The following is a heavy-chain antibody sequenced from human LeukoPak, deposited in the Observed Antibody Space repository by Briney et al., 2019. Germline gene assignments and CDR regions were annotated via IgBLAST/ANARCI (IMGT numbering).Heavy chain of an antibody. D-gene: IGHD5-18*01. CDR2: INHSGST. J-gene: IGHJ4*02. CDR3: ASSKKDTAMDKPIDY. Sequence: SETLSLTCAVYGGSFSGYYWSWIRQPPGKGLEWIGEINHSGSTNYNPSLKSRVTISVDTSKNQFSLKLSSVTAADTAVYFCASSKKDTAMDKPIDYWGQGTLVTVSS. CDR1: GGSFSGYY. V-gene: IGHV4-34*01.